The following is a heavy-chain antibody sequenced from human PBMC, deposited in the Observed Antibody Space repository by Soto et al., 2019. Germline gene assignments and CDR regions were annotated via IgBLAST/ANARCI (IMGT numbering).Heavy chain of an antibody. V-gene: IGHV3-23*01. J-gene: IGHJ4*02. D-gene: IGHD6-13*01. Sequence: PVGSLRLSCAASVSTFRASFLGWVRQAPGKGLEWVSSITSSGGGTYYADSVKGRFTVSRDNSKNTVYLQMNSLRDEDTAVYYCAKLTAAWGQGT. CDR1: VSTFRASF. CDR3: AKLTAA. CDR2: ITSSGGGT.